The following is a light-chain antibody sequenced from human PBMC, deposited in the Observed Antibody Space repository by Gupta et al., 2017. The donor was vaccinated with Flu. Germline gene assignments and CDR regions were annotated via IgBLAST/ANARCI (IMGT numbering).Light chain of an antibody. J-gene: IGKJ1*01. Sequence: DVVMTQSPLSLPVTLGQPASISCRSSQGLVYSDGNTYLHWFQQRPGQSPRRLSYQVSYRDSGVPDRFSGSGSGTDFTLKISRVEAEDVGIDFCMQGAHWPWAFGQGTTVEIK. CDR1: QGLVYSDGNTY. CDR2: QVS. V-gene: IGKV2-30*01. CDR3: MQGAHWPWA.